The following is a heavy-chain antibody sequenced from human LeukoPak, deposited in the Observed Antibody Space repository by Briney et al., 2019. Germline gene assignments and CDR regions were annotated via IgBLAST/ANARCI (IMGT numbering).Heavy chain of an antibody. Sequence: GGSLRLSCAASGFSFSVFWMHWVRQVPGKGPVWISRIKTDGSITDYADSVKGRFTISRDNAKNTLYLQMNSLRAEDTAVYYCARESYCSGGSCYSGRAFDIWGQGTMVTVSS. CDR3: ARESYCSGGSCYSGRAFDI. CDR1: GFSFSVFW. CDR2: IKTDGSIT. J-gene: IGHJ3*02. D-gene: IGHD2-15*01. V-gene: IGHV3-74*01.